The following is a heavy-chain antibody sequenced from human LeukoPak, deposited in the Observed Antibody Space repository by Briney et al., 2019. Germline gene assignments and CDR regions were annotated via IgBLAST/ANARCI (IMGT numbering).Heavy chain of an antibody. CDR3: ARYQISGSGSYNWFDP. Sequence: ASLKVSCKASGYTFTGYYMHWVRQAPGQGLEWMGWINPNSGGTNYAQKFQGRVTMTRDTSISTAYMELSRLRSDDTAVYYCARYQISGSGSYNWFDPWGQGTLVTVSS. D-gene: IGHD3-10*01. J-gene: IGHJ5*02. V-gene: IGHV1-2*02. CDR1: GYTFTGYY. CDR2: INPNSGGT.